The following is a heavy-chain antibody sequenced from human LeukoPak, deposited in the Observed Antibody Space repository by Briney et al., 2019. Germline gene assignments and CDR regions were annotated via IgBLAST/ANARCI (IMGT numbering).Heavy chain of an antibody. CDR2: ITSGTRT. CDR1: GFTFSSHG. Sequence: GGSLRLSCVASGFTFSSHGMNWVRQAPGKGLEWVSGITSGTRTYYADSVKGRFAISRDNSKNTMYLQMNSLRAEDTAVYYCAKDRLGALLYFDSWGQGTLVTVSS. CDR3: AKDRLGALLYFDS. J-gene: IGHJ4*02. V-gene: IGHV3-23*01. D-gene: IGHD1-26*01.